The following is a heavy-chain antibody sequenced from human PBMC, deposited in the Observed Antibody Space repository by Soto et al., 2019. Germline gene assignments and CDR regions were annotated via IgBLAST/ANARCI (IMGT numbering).Heavy chain of an antibody. Sequence: SETLSLTCTVSGGSISSYYWSWIRQPPGKGLAWIGYIYYSGSTNYNPSLKSRVTISVDTSKNQFSLKLSSVTAADTAVYYCARDSEGYFDYWGQGTLVTVSS. CDR1: GGSISSYY. J-gene: IGHJ4*02. D-gene: IGHD3-10*01. CDR2: IYYSGST. V-gene: IGHV4-59*01. CDR3: ARDSEGYFDY.